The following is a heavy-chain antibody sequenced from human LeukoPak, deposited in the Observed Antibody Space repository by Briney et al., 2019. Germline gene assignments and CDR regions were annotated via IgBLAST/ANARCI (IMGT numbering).Heavy chain of an antibody. V-gene: IGHV4-31*03. D-gene: IGHD4-17*01. Sequence: SQTLSRTCTVSGGSISSGGYYWSWIRQHPGKGLEWIGYIYYSGSPYYNPSLKSRVTISVDTSKNQFSLKLSSVTAADTAVYYCARGGDLSYYFDSWGQGTLVTVSS. CDR1: GGSISSGGYY. J-gene: IGHJ4*02. CDR3: ARGGDLSYYFDS. CDR2: IYYSGSP.